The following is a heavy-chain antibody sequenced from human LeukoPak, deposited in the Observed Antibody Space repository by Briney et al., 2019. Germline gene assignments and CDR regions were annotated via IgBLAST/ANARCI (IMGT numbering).Heavy chain of an antibody. Sequence: GRSLRLSCAASGFTFSSYGMQWVRQAPGKGLEWVAVISYDGSNKYYADSVKGRFTISRDNSKNTLYLQMNSLRAEDTAVYYCAKDRDSSSWYLDYWGQGTLVTVSS. CDR1: GFTFSSYG. CDR2: ISYDGSNK. J-gene: IGHJ4*02. D-gene: IGHD6-13*01. CDR3: AKDRDSSSWYLDY. V-gene: IGHV3-30*18.